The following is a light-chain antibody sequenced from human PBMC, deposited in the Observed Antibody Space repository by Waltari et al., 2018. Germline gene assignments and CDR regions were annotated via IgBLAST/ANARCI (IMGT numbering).Light chain of an antibody. V-gene: IGKV4-1*01. CDR1: RSVLDTSKNKNF. CDR2: WAS. CDR3: QQYYAAPYT. J-gene: IGKJ2*01. Sequence: DIVMTQSPDSLAVSLGGRATINCKSSRSVLDTSKNKNFLAWYQLKPGQSPKLRIYWASTREAGVPDRFSARVSGPDCTLTISSLQAEDVAIYSCQQYYAAPYTFGQGTKVEIK.